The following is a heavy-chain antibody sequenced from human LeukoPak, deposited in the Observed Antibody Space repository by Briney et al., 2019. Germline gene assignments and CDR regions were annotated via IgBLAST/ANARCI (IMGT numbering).Heavy chain of an antibody. D-gene: IGHD1-14*01. CDR2: INPNSGGT. J-gene: IGHJ5*02. V-gene: IGHV1-2*02. CDR1: GYTFTGYH. CDR3: ARESVPRRFDP. Sequence: ASVKVSCKASGYTFTGYHMHWVRQAPGQGLEWMGWINPNSGGTNYAQKFQDRVTMTRDTSISTAYMELSRLRSDDTAVYYCARESVPRRFDPWGQGTLVTVSS.